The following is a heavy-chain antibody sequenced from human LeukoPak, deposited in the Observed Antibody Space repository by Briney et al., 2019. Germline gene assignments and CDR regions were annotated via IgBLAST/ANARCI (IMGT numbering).Heavy chain of an antibody. D-gene: IGHD3-22*01. CDR1: GFTFSSYA. CDR2: ISYDGSNK. J-gene: IGHJ3*02. CDR3: ARGYYESSGYYEAFDI. V-gene: IGHV3-30-3*01. Sequence: GGPLRLSCAASGFTFSSYAMHWVRQAPGKGLEWVAVISYDGSNKYYADSVKGRFTISRDNSKNTLYLQMNSLRAEDTAVYYCARGYYESSGYYEAFDIWGQGTMVTVSS.